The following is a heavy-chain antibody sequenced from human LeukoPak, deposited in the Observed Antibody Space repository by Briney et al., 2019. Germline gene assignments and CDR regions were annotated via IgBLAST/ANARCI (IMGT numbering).Heavy chain of an antibody. CDR2: ISYSGRT. CDR3: ARMGAGSFLDY. Sequence: LRLSCAASGFTVSSNYISWVRQPPGKGLEYIGYISYSGRTYYNPSLKSRLTISADTSKNQFSLKLNSVTAADTAVYYCARMGAGSFLDYWGQGTLVTVSS. D-gene: IGHD3-10*01. J-gene: IGHJ4*02. CDR1: GFTVSSNY. V-gene: IGHV4-30-4*08.